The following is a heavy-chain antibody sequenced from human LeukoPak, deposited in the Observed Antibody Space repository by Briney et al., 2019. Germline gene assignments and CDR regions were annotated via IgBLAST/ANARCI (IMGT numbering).Heavy chain of an antibody. Sequence: GGSLRLSCAASGFIFSAYNMDWVRQAPGKGLEWVSFISSGSSYIYYADSVKGRFTISRDNAKIPLYLQMNSLRAEDTAVYYCARVERVGWFDPWGQGTLVTVSS. J-gene: IGHJ5*02. V-gene: IGHV3-21*01. CDR2: ISSGSSYI. CDR1: GFIFSAYN. D-gene: IGHD1-1*01. CDR3: ARVERVGWFDP.